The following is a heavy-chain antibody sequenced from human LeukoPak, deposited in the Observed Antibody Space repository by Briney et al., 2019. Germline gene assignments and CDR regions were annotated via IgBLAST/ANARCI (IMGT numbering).Heavy chain of an antibody. CDR1: GGTFSSNA. V-gene: IGHV1-69*06. D-gene: IGHD1-26*01. Sequence: ASVKVSCKASGGTFSSNASSWVRQPRGQGLEWMGGIIPIFGTANYAQKFQGRVTITADKSTSTAYMELSSLRSEDTDVYSCARVSGSYNNWFDPWGQGTLVTVSS. CDR3: ARVSGSYNNWFDP. J-gene: IGHJ5*02. CDR2: IIPIFGTA.